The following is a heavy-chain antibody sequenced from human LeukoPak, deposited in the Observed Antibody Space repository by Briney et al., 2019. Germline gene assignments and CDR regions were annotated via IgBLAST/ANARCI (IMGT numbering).Heavy chain of an antibody. Sequence: PGGSLRLSCAASGFTVSSNYMSWVRQTPGKGLEWVSVLYASGSAYYADSLKGRFTISRDNSKNTLYLQMNSLRAEDTAMYYCARVIAAAGIDYFDYWGQGTLVTVSS. D-gene: IGHD6-13*01. CDR2: LYASGSA. CDR1: GFTVSSNY. CDR3: ARVIAAAGIDYFDY. J-gene: IGHJ4*02. V-gene: IGHV3-53*01.